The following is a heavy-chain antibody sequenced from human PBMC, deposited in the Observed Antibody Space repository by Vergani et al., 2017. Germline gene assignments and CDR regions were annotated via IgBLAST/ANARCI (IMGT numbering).Heavy chain of an antibody. CDR3: ARDLLPGTLLLLAY. D-gene: IGHD1-7*01. CDR2: ISGSGHTK. V-gene: IGHV3-11*04. J-gene: IGHJ4*02. CDR1: GYSISSGYY. Sequence: QVQLQESGPGLLKPSETLSLTCTVSGYSISSGYYWGWIRQPPGKGLEWISYISGSGHTKYYADSVKGRFAISRDNAKNSLYLQMNNLRVEDTAVYYCARDLLPGTLLLLAYWGQGTLISVSS.